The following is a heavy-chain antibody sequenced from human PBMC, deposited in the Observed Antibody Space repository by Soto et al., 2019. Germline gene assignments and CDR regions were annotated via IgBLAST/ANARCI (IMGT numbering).Heavy chain of an antibody. CDR2: IWYDGSNK. CDR1: GFTFSSYG. V-gene: IGHV3-33*01. CDR3: ARGPTPIFGVVPSYMDV. Sequence: SLRLSCAASGFTFSSYGMHWVRQAPGKGLEWVAVIWYDGSNKYYADSVKGRFTISRDNSKNTLYLQMNSLRAEDTAVYYCARGPTPIFGVVPSYMDVWGKGTTVTVSS. J-gene: IGHJ6*03. D-gene: IGHD3-3*01.